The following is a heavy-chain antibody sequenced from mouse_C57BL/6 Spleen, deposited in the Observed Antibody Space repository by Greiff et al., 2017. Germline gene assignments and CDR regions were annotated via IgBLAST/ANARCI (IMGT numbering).Heavy chain of an antibody. V-gene: IGHV1-22*01. CDR1: GYTFTDYN. J-gene: IGHJ2*01. D-gene: IGHD1-1*01. CDR3: ARENYYGSSDY. Sequence: EVQLQQSGPELVKPGASVKMSCKASGYTFTDYNMHWVKQSHGKSLEWIGYINPNNGGTSYNQKFKGKATLTVNKSSSTAYMELRSLTSEESAVYYCARENYYGSSDYWGQGTTLTVSS. CDR2: INPNNGGT.